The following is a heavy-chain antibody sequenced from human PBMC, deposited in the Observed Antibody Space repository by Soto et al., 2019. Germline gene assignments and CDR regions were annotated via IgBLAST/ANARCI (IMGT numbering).Heavy chain of an antibody. D-gene: IGHD2-2*01. CDR1: GGSISSSNW. Sequence: QVQLQESGPGLVKPSGTLSLTCAVSGGSISSSNWWSCVRQPPGKGLEWIGEIYHRGSTNYNPSLKSRVTISVDKSKNQFSLKRSSVTAADTAVYYCARDTKVLPYYCDYWGQGTLVTVSS. J-gene: IGHJ4*02. CDR2: IYHRGST. CDR3: ARDTKVLPYYCDY. V-gene: IGHV4-4*02.